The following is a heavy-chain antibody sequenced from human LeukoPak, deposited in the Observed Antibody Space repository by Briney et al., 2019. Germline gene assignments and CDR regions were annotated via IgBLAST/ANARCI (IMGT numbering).Heavy chain of an antibody. CDR1: GFTFSSYG. V-gene: IGHV3-30*18. Sequence: GGSLRLSCAASGFTFSSYGMHWVRQAPGKGLEWVAVISYDGSNKYYADSVKSRFTISRDNSKNTLYLQMNSLRAEDTAVYYCAKLTSQLLDFDYWGQGTLVTVSS. CDR3: AKLTSQLLDFDY. J-gene: IGHJ4*02. CDR2: ISYDGSNK. D-gene: IGHD3-3*02.